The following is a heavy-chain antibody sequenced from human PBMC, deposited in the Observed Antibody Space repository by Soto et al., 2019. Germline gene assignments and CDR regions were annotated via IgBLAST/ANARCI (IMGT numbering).Heavy chain of an antibody. J-gene: IGHJ4*02. V-gene: IGHV4-59*01. Sequence: QVQLQESGPGLVKASETLSLTCTVSGGSISSNYWTWIRQPPGKGLEWIGYVYNSGSTNYNPSLKSRVTISEDTSKSQFSLKVNSMTAADTAVYYCARYRREAVAGYTLDNWGQGIGVTVSS. CDR2: VYNSGST. CDR1: GGSISSNY. D-gene: IGHD6-13*01. CDR3: ARYRREAVAGYTLDN.